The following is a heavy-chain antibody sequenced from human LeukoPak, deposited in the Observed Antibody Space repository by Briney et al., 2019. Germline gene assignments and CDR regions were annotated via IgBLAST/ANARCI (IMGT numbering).Heavy chain of an antibody. D-gene: IGHD4-11*01. J-gene: IGHJ4*02. CDR2: INTDGTTT. CDR3: GNHDYSDYY. V-gene: IGHV3-74*01. CDR1: GPTFSNSW. Sequence: GGSLNLSWPAPGPTFSNSWIHWVGKAQGGGLVWVSRINTDGTTTSYADSVKGRFTISRDNAKNTVYLQMNSLRVEDTAVYYCGNHDYSDYYGGQGTLVTVSA.